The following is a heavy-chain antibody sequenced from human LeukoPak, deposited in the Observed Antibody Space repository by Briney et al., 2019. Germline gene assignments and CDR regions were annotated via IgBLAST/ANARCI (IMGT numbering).Heavy chain of an antibody. D-gene: IGHD2-8*01. Sequence: PGGSLRLSCAVSGFTFGGRLMHWVRQAPGKGLVWVALIKDDGSTTNYADSVKGRFTASRDDAKNTVYLQMSSLRAEDTAVSYCHPLAFVTNWGQGTLVTVSS. V-gene: IGHV3-74*01. CDR2: IKDDGSTT. CDR3: HPLAFVTN. CDR1: GFTFGGRL. J-gene: IGHJ4*02.